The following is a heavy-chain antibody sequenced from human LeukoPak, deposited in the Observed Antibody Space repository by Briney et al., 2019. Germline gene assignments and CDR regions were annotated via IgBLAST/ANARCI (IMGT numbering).Heavy chain of an antibody. CDR2: IYTSGST. D-gene: IGHD3-3*01. CDR1: GGSISSGSYY. Sequence: SETLSLTCTVSGGSISSGSYYWSWIRQPAGKGLEWIGRIYTSGSTNYNPSLKSRVTISVDTSKNQFSLKLSSVTAADTAVYYCARRYDFWSGYQYYYYYYMDVWGKGTTVTVSS. CDR3: ARRYDFWSGYQYYYYYYMDV. V-gene: IGHV4-61*02. J-gene: IGHJ6*03.